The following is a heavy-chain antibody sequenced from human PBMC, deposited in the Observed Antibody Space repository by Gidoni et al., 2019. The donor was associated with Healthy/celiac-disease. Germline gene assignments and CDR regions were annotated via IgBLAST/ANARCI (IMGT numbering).Heavy chain of an antibody. Sequence: EVQLLESGGGLVQPGGSLRLSCAASGFTFSSYAMSWVRQAPGKGLEWVSGISGSGGSTYYADAVKGRFTISRDNSKNTLYLQMNSLRAEDTAVYYCAKGRGSIAAADYWGQGTLVTVSS. J-gene: IGHJ4*02. CDR2: ISGSGGST. D-gene: IGHD6-13*01. CDR3: AKGRGSIAAADY. V-gene: IGHV3-23*01. CDR1: GFTFSSYA.